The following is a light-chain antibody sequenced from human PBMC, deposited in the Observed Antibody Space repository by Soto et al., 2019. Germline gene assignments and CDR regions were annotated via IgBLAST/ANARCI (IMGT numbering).Light chain of an antibody. CDR2: AAS. CDR3: QQSYTSPPT. Sequence: DIQMTQSPSSLSAFVGDRVTITCRASQTINIFLNWYQQRPGKAPELLIYAASSLQSGVPSRFSGSGSGTDFTLTINSLQPEDFTSYYCQQSYTSPPTFGQGTKLEI. CDR1: QTINIF. V-gene: IGKV1-39*01. J-gene: IGKJ2*01.